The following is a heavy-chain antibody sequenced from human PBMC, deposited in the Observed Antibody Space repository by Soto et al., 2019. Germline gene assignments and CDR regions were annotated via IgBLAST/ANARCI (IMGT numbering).Heavy chain of an antibody. V-gene: IGHV3-48*01. Sequence: PGGSLRLSCAASGFTFSRFNMHWVRQVPGKGLEWVSYISSSSSTIYYADSVKGRFTISRDNAKNSLYLQMNSLRAEDTAVYYCARVQWELLWFDPWGQGTLVTVSS. CDR2: ISSSSSTI. CDR3: ARVQWELLWFDP. CDR1: GFTFSRFN. D-gene: IGHD1-26*01. J-gene: IGHJ5*02.